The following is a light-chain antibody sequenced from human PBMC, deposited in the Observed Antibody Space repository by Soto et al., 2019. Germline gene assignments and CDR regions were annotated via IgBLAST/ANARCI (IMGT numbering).Light chain of an antibody. J-gene: IGKJ3*01. CDR3: QQRSDWQFT. CDR2: DAS. Sequence: EIVLTQSPASLSVSPGERATLSCRASQSVNYYLAWYQQKPGQAPRLLISDASNMASGIPARFSSSGSGTDFTITISSLQPEDFAVYYCQQRSDWQFTFGPGTKVDFK. CDR1: QSVNYY. V-gene: IGKV3-11*01.